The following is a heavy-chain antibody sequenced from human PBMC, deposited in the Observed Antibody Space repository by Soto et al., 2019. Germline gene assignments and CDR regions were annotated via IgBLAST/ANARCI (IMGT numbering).Heavy chain of an antibody. CDR3: ARRGRRGYDSEFAFDI. D-gene: IGHD5-12*01. CDR2: INHSGST. CDR1: GGSFSGYY. J-gene: IGHJ3*02. V-gene: IGHV4-34*01. Sequence: SETLSLTCAVYGGSFSGYYWTWIRQPPGTGLEWIGEINHSGSTNYNPSLKSRVTISVDTSKNQFSLKLTSVTAADTALYYCARRGRRGYDSEFAFDIWGQGTMVTVSS.